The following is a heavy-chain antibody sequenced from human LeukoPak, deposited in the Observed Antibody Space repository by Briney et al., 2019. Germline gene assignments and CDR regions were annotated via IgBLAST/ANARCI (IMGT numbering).Heavy chain of an antibody. CDR1: GYTFTSYG. J-gene: IGHJ3*02. CDR2: ISAYNGNT. D-gene: IGHD3-10*01. V-gene: IGHV1-18*04. CDR3: AREGTQVTMVRGVIGI. Sequence: GASVKVSCKASGYTFTSYGISWVRQAPGQGLEWVGWISAYNGNTNYAQKLQGRVTMTTDTSTSTAYMELRSLRSDDTAVYYCAREGTQVTMVRGVIGIWGQGTMVTVSS.